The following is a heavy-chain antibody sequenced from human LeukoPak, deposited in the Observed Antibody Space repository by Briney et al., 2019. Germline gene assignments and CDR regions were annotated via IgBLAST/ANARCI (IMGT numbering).Heavy chain of an antibody. CDR2: IYYTGST. CDR3: ARQPGTYYYGSGSYYITDY. CDR1: GGSIISSTYY. D-gene: IGHD3-10*01. Sequence: SETLSLTCTVSGGSIISSTYYWRWMPQAPGRGLDWIRSIYYTGSTYFNPSLKSRVTISVDTSKNQFSLRLSSVTAADTAVYYCARQPGTYYYGSGSYYITDYWGQGTLVTVSS. V-gene: IGHV4-39*01. J-gene: IGHJ4*02.